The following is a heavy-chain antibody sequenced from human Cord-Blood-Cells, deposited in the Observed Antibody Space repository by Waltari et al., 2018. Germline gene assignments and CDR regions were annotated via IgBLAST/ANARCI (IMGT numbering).Heavy chain of an antibody. CDR3: ARDLPTLNWNEPLMGY. CDR2: ISSSSSYI. D-gene: IGHD1-1*01. J-gene: IGHJ4*02. V-gene: IGHV3-21*01. CDR1: GFTFSSYS. Sequence: EVQLVESGGGLVKPGGSLRLSCAASGFTFSSYSMNWVRQAPGKGLEWVSSISSSSSYIYYADSVKGRFTISRDNAKNSLYLQMNSLRAEDTAVYYCARDLPTLNWNEPLMGYWGQGTLVTVSS.